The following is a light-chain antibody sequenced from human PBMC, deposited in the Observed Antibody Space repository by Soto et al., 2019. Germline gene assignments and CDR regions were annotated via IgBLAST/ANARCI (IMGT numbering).Light chain of an antibody. CDR3: CSYAGSSTFVV. CDR2: EGN. CDR1: SSDVGSYNL. J-gene: IGLJ2*01. V-gene: IGLV2-23*03. Sequence: QSALTQPASVSGSPGQSITISCTGTSSDVGSYNLVSWYQQHPGKAPKLMIYEGNKRPSGVSNRFSGSKSGNTASLTISGLQAEDEADYYCCSYAGSSTFVVFGGGTKLT.